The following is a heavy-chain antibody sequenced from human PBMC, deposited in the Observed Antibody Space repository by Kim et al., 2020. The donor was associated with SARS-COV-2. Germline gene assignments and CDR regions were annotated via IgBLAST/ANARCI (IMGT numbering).Heavy chain of an antibody. CDR3: ARTFYHAPSSFWVWFDP. D-gene: IGHD6-13*01. CDR2: IYHSGTT. V-gene: IGHV4-34*01. CDR1: GGSFSGYY. Sequence: SETLSLTCAAYGGSFSGYYWSWIRQPPGKGLEWIGEIYHSGTTNYNPSLKSRVTISLDTAKNQFSLKLSSVTAADTAVYFCARTFYHAPSSFWVWFDPWGQGTGVTVS. J-gene: IGHJ5*02.